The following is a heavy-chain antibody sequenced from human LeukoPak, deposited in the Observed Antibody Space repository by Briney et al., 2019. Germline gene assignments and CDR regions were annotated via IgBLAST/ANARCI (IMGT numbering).Heavy chain of an antibody. V-gene: IGHV3-21*01. J-gene: IGHJ5*02. D-gene: IGHD1-20*01. CDR1: GLTFGAYS. CDR3: ASWSGITGRTGKFDP. CDR2: ISSSSSYI. Sequence: GGSLRLSCAASGLTFGAYSMTWVGQVPGKGLDWVSSISSSSSYIYYADSVKGRFTISRDNAKNSLYLQMNSLRAEDTAVYYCASWSGITGRTGKFDPWGQGTLVTVSS.